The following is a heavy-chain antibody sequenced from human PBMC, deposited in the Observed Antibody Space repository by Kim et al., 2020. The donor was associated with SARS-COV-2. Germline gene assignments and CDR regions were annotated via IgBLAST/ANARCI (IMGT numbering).Heavy chain of an antibody. Sequence: GGSLRLSCAASGFTFSSYGMHWVRQAPGKGLEWVAVISYDGSNKYYADSVKGRFTISRDNSKNTLYLQMNSLRAEDTAVYYCARDAVLRYFDWLPNYYYG. D-gene: IGHD3-9*01. V-gene: IGHV3-33*05. J-gene: IGHJ6*01. CDR1: GFTFSSYG. CDR3: ARDAVLRYFDWLPNYYYG. CDR2: ISYDGSNK.